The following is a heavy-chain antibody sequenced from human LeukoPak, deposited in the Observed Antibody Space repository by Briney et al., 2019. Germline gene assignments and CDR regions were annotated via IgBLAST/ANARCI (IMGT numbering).Heavy chain of an antibody. Sequence: ASVKVSCKASGYTLTSYYMHWVRQAPGQGLEWMGIINPSGGSTSYAQKFQGRVTMTRDTSTSTVYMELSSLRSEDTAVYYCARPMTTVETRRRDWYFDLWGRGTLVTVSS. CDR3: ARPMTTVETRRRDWYFDL. CDR1: GYTLTSYY. J-gene: IGHJ2*01. D-gene: IGHD4-23*01. V-gene: IGHV1-46*01. CDR2: INPSGGST.